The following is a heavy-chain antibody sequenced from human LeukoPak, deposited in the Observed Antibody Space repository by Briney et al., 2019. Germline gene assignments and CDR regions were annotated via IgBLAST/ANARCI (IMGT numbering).Heavy chain of an antibody. D-gene: IGHD3-22*01. CDR3: ARGHHYYDSSGYDAFDI. J-gene: IGHJ3*02. CDR2: MNPNSGNT. V-gene: IGHV1-8*01. CDR1: GYTFTSYD. Sequence: GASVKVSCKASGYTFTSYDINWVRQAPGQGLEWMGWMNPNSGNTGYAQKFQGRVTMTRNTSISTAYMELSSLRSEDTAVYYCARGHHYYDSSGYDAFDIWGQGTMVTVSS.